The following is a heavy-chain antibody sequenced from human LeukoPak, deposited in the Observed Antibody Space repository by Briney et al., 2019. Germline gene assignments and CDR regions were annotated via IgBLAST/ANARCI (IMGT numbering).Heavy chain of an antibody. V-gene: IGHV1-18*01. J-gene: IGHJ4*02. CDR2: INLDSGDT. CDR3: TRDDAADVSVLYEH. Sequence: ASVKVSCKASGYTFTSYGISWVRQAPGQGPEWMGWINLDSGDTKYAQKLLDRVTMTRDTSISTAYLELRGLRSDDTAMYYCTRDDAADVSVLYEHWGQGTLVTVTS. D-gene: IGHD6-13*01. CDR1: GYTFTSYG.